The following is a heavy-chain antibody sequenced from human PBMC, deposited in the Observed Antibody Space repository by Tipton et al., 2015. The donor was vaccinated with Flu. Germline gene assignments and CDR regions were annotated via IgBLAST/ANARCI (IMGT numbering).Heavy chain of an antibody. CDR1: GGSFSGYY. Sequence: LSLTCAVYGGSFSGYYWGWVRQATGKGLEWVSAIGTAGDTYYPGSVKGRFTISRENAKNSLYLQMNSLRAGDTAVYYCARGGDGYNTYYFDYWGQGTLVTVSS. J-gene: IGHJ4*02. CDR3: ARGGDGYNTYYFDY. D-gene: IGHD5-24*01. CDR2: IGTAGDT. V-gene: IGHV3-13*01.